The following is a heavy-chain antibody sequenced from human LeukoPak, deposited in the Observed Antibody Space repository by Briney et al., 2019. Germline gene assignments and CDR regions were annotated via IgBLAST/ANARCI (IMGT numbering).Heavy chain of an antibody. J-gene: IGHJ6*02. CDR1: GYTFTSYG. CDR3: ARGLGRIFAFLDV. D-gene: IGHD3-16*01. Sequence: GASVRVSCKTSGYTFTSYGVTSVRQAPGQGLDWMGWISPYNGDTNYAQKLQGRVTMTTDTSTSTAYMELRSLRSDDTAVYYCARGLGRIFAFLDVWGQGTTVTVSS. CDR2: ISPYNGDT. V-gene: IGHV1-18*01.